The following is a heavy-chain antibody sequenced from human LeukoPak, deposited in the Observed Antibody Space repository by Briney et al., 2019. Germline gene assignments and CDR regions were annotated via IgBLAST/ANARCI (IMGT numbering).Heavy chain of an antibody. Sequence: GGSLRLSCAASGFTFTNYAMNWVRQAPGKGLEWVSSISGSGGGTYYADSVKGRFTISRDNSKNTLYLQMNSLRAEDTAVYYCAKDLTYSGTYSDGMNVWGQGTTVTVSS. CDR3: AKDLTYSGTYSDGMNV. CDR1: GFTFTNYA. D-gene: IGHD1-26*01. V-gene: IGHV3-23*01. CDR2: ISGSGGGT. J-gene: IGHJ6*02.